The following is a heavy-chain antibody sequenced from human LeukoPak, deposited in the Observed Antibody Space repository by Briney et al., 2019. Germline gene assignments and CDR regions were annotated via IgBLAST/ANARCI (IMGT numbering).Heavy chain of an antibody. D-gene: IGHD2-2*01. CDR2: ISSSSSYI. J-gene: IGHJ5*02. V-gene: IGHV3-21*01. Sequence: GSLRLSCAASGFTFSSYSMNWVRQAPGKGLEWVSSISSSSSYIYYSDSVKRRFTISRDNAKNSLYLQMNSLRAEDTAVYYCARDSRYCSSTSCYDWFDPWGQGTLVTVSS. CDR1: GFTFSSYS. CDR3: ARDSRYCSSTSCYDWFDP.